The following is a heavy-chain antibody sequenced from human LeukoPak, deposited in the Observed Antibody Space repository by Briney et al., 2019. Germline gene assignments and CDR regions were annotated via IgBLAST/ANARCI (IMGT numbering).Heavy chain of an antibody. D-gene: IGHD6-13*01. CDR2: MNANSGNT. CDR3: ARGLGSSWYQRDYYYGMDV. Sequence: ASVEVSCKASGYTFTSYDINWVRQATGQGLEWMGWMNANSGNTGYAQKLQRRVTMPRNTSISTAYMELSSLRSEDTAVYYCARGLGSSWYQRDYYYGMDVWGQGTTVTVSS. J-gene: IGHJ6*02. V-gene: IGHV1-8*01. CDR1: GYTFTSYD.